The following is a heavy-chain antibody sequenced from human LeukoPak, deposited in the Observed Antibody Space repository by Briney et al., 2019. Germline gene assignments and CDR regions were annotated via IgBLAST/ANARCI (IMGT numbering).Heavy chain of an antibody. J-gene: IGHJ4*02. Sequence: PSETLSLTCTVSGYSISSGYYWGWIRQPPGKGLEWIGYIYYSGSTNYNPSLKSRVTISVDTSKNQFSLKLSSVTAADTAVYYSASMPTFRWGQGTLVTVSS. CDR3: ASMPTFR. CDR2: IYYSGST. D-gene: IGHD2-2*01. V-gene: IGHV4-61*01. CDR1: GYSISSGYY.